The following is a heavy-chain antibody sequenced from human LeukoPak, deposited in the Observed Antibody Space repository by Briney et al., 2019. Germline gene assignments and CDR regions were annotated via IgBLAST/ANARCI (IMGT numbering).Heavy chain of an antibody. Sequence: SQTLSLTCTVSGGSISSGSYYWSWIRQPAGKGLEWIGRIYTSGSTNYNPSLKSLVTISVDTSKNQFSLKLSSVTAADTAVYYCAREEGDIVATITDYWGQGTLVTVSS. CDR3: AREEGDIVATITDY. CDR1: GGSISSGSYY. D-gene: IGHD5-12*01. J-gene: IGHJ4*02. CDR2: IYTSGST. V-gene: IGHV4-61*02.